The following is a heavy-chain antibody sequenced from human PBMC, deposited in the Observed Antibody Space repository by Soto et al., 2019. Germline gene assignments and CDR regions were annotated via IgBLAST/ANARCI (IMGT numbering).Heavy chain of an antibody. Sequence: SETLSLTCTVSGGSISSSSYYWGWIRQPPGKGLEWIGSIYYSGSTYYNPSLKSRVTKSVDTSKNKISLKLSSVTAADSVVYYCANGESIAAAGTAWFDPWGQGTLVTVSS. V-gene: IGHV4-39*01. CDR2: IYYSGST. CDR1: GGSISSSSYY. CDR3: ANGESIAAAGTAWFDP. D-gene: IGHD6-13*01. J-gene: IGHJ5*02.